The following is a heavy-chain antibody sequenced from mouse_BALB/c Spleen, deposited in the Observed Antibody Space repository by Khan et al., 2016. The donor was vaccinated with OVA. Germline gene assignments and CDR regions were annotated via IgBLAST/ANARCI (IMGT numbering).Heavy chain of an antibody. CDR1: GYSITSDYA. Sequence: EVQLQESGPGLVKPSQSLSLTCTVTGYSITSDYAWNWIRQFPGNKLEWMGYISYSGSTSYNPSLRSRISITRDTSKNQFFLQLNSVTTEDTATFYCARQNYYGYAMDYWGQGTSVTVSP. CDR3: ARQNYYGYAMDY. D-gene: IGHD1-1*01. V-gene: IGHV3-2*02. CDR2: ISYSGST. J-gene: IGHJ4*01.